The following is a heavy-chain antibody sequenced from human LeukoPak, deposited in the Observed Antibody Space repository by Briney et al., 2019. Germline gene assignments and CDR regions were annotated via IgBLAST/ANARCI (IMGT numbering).Heavy chain of an antibody. CDR2: IIPIFGTA. D-gene: IGHD5-18*01. J-gene: IGHJ4*02. V-gene: IGHV1-69*13. Sequence: SVKVSCKASGGTFSSYAISWVRQAPGQGLEWMGGIIPIFGTANYAQKFQGRVTITADESTSTAYMELSSLRSEDTAVYYCARERAGMQLWPNYYFDYWGQGTLVTVSS. CDR1: GGTFSSYA. CDR3: ARERAGMQLWPNYYFDY.